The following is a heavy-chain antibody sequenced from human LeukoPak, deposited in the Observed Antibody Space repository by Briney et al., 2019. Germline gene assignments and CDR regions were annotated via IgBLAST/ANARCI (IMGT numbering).Heavy chain of an antibody. Sequence: GGSLRLSCAASGFTFSSYAMSWVRQAPGKGLEWVSAISGSGGSTYYAGSVKGRFTISRDNSKNTLYLQMNSLRAEDTAVYYCAKDADYDYVWGSYPPPDYWGQGTLVTVSS. D-gene: IGHD3-16*02. CDR3: AKDADYDYVWGSYPPPDY. V-gene: IGHV3-23*01. J-gene: IGHJ4*02. CDR1: GFTFSSYA. CDR2: ISGSGGST.